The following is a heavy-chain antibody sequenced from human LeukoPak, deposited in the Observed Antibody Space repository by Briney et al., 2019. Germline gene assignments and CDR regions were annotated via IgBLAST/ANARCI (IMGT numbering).Heavy chain of an antibody. CDR2: ISGSGGST. CDR1: GFTFSSYA. Sequence: PGGSLRLSCAASGFTFSSYAMSWVRQAPGKGLEWVSAISGSGGSTYYADSVKGRFTISRGNSKNTLYLQMNSLRAEDTAVYYCAKSLVGATLSPYYFDYWGQGTLVTVSS. V-gene: IGHV3-23*01. D-gene: IGHD1-26*01. CDR3: AKSLVGATLSPYYFDY. J-gene: IGHJ4*02.